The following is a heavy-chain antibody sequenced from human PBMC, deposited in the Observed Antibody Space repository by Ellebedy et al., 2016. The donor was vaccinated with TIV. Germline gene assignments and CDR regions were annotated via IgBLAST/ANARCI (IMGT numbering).Heavy chain of an antibody. CDR3: ATDFYETDHWFDTFDI. D-gene: IGHD2/OR15-2a*01. V-gene: IGHV1-18*04. CDR2: ISGHKPDT. J-gene: IGHJ3*02. Sequence: AASVKVSCKASGYTFSSYGISWVRQAPGQGLEWMGWISGHKPDTNRAQKFQGRVTMTTDTSTSTAYMELRGLRSYDTAVYYCATDFYETDHWFDTFDIWGQGTMVAVSS. CDR1: GYTFSSYG.